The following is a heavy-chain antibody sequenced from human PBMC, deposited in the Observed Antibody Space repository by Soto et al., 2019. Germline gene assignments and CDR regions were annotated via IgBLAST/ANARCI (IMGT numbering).Heavy chain of an antibody. D-gene: IGHD5-18*01. CDR2: IIPIFGTA. J-gene: IGHJ6*02. V-gene: IGHV1-69*06. CDR3: ARDLSDTAMVSYGMDV. CDR1: GGTFSSYA. Sequence: SVKVSCKASGGTFSSYAISWVRQAPGQGLEWMGGIIPIFGTANYAQKFQGRVTITADKSTSTAYMELSSLRSEDTAVYYCARDLSDTAMVSYGMDVWGQGTTVTVSS.